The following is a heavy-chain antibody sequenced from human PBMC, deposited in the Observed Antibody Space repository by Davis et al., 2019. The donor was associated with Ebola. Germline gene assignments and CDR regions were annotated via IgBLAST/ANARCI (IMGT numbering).Heavy chain of an antibody. D-gene: IGHD1-7*01. V-gene: IGHV4-34*01. CDR1: GDSVSDYF. CDR3: ARGVELHYYYGMDV. CDR2: INHSGST. J-gene: IGHJ6*02. Sequence: MPSETLSLTCAVYGDSVSDYFWSWIRQPPGKGLEWIGEINHSGSTNYNPSLKSRVTISVDTSKNQFSLKLSSVTAADTAVYYCARGVELHYYYGMDVWGQGTTVTVSS.